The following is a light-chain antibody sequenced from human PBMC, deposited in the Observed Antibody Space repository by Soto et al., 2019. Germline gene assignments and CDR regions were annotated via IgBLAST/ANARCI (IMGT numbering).Light chain of an antibody. CDR2: DVS. CDR3: QQYNSDSEA. V-gene: IGKV1-5*01. J-gene: IGKJ1*01. Sequence: DIQMTQSPSTLSASVGDRVTITCRASQSISNWLAWYQQKPGKAPKVLIYDVSSLESGVPSRFSGSGSGTEFTRTISSLQPDDFATHYCQQYNSDSEAFGQGTKVDIX. CDR1: QSISNW.